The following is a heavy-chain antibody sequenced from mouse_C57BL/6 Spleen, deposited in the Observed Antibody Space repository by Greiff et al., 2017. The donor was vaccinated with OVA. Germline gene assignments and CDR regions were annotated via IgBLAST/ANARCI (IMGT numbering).Heavy chain of an antibody. CDR2: IDPSDSET. D-gene: IGHD2-2*01. Sequence: QVQLKQPGAELVRPGSSVKLSCKASGYTFTSYWMHWVKQRPIQGLEWIGNIDPSDSETHYNQKFKDKATLTVDKSSSTAYMQLSSLTSEDSAVYYFSRSEGYGPYYAMDYWGQGTSVTVSS. J-gene: IGHJ4*01. V-gene: IGHV1-52*01. CDR1: GYTFTSYW. CDR3: SRSEGYGPYYAMDY.